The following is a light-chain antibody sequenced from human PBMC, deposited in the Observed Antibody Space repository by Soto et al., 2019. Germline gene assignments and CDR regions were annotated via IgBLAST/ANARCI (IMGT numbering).Light chain of an antibody. Sequence: EIVLTQAPDTLSLSPGERPPLSCRASQSISSTQLVWYQQKPGQAPTLLIFGASSRATGIPDRFSGSGSGTDFTLTISGLQPEDFAVYYCQQYGTSPGTFGQGTKVDI. CDR2: GAS. CDR3: QQYGTSPGT. J-gene: IGKJ1*01. V-gene: IGKV3-20*01. CDR1: QSISSTQ.